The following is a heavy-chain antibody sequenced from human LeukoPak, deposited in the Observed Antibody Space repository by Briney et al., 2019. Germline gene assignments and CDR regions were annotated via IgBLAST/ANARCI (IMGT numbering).Heavy chain of an antibody. D-gene: IGHD5-18*01. CDR2: IRYDGSDK. CDR1: GFTFSSYG. J-gene: IGHJ4*02. CDR3: ARDPRGYSYGLIDI. Sequence: PGGSLRLSCAASGFTFSSYGMHWVRQAPGKGLDWVAFIRYDGSDKYYADSVKGRFTISRDNSKNTVSLQMSSLRAEDTAVYYCARDPRGYSYGLIDIWGQGTLVTVSS. V-gene: IGHV3-30*02.